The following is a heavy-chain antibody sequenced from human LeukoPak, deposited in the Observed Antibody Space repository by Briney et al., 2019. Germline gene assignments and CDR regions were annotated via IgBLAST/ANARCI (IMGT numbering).Heavy chain of an antibody. CDR2: IYYSGST. CDR1: GGFISGYY. D-gene: IGHD6-19*01. Sequence: SETLSLTCTVSGGFISGYYWSWIRQPPGRGLEWIGYIYYSGSTNYNPSLKSRVTISVDTSKNQFSLKLSSVTAADTAVYYCARISHSSGWYNWFDPWGQGTLVTVSS. CDR3: ARISHSSGWYNWFDP. J-gene: IGHJ5*02. V-gene: IGHV4-59*08.